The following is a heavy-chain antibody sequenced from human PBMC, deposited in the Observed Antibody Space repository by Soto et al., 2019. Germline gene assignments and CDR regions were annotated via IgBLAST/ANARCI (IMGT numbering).Heavy chain of an antibody. J-gene: IGHJ4*02. CDR1: GFTFRGPA. V-gene: IGHV3-73*02. Sequence: EVQLVESGGGLVKPGGSLKLSCAAPGFTFRGPAMHWVRQASGKGLEWVGRIRSKTHNYATSYAASVNGRFTISRDDSKNTAYLQMNSLKPEDTAVYYCASDDYGDSTYFFEYWGQGTLVTVSS. CDR3: ASDDYGDSTYFFEY. CDR2: IRSKTHNYAT. D-gene: IGHD4-17*01.